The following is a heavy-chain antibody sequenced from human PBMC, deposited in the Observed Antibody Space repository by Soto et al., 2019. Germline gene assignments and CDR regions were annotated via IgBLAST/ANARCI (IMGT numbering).Heavy chain of an antibody. CDR1: GFVSNDYD. CDR3: AKDSAGWFGQLLNYFDY. Sequence: PGGSLRLSCATSGFVSNDYDIHWVRQAPGKGLAWLASISYDGRNKYYADSVKGRFTISRDNTKNTLYLQMNNLRAEDTAVYFCAKDSAGWFGQLLNYFDYWGQGIQVTVSS. D-gene: IGHD3-10*01. J-gene: IGHJ4*02. CDR2: ISYDGRNK. V-gene: IGHV3-30*18.